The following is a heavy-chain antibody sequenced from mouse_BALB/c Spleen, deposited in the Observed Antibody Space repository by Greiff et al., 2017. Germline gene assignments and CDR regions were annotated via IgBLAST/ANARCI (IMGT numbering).Heavy chain of an antibody. CDR3: ARGDDGDY. V-gene: IGHV1-9*01. D-gene: IGHD2-3*01. CDR2: ILPGSGSI. Sequence: QVQLQQSGAELMKPGASVKISCKATGYTFSSYWIEWVKQRPGHGLEWIGEILPGSGSINYNEKFKGKATFTADTSSNTAYMQLSSLTSEDSAVYYCARGDDGDYWGQGTTLTVSS. J-gene: IGHJ2*01. CDR1: GYTFSSYW.